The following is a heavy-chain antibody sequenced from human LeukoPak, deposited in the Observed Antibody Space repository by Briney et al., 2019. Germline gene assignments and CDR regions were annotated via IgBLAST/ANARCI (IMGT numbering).Heavy chain of an antibody. D-gene: IGHD1-7*01. V-gene: IGHV4-34*01. CDR3: ARHLNWNYDY. CDR1: GGSFSGYY. CDR2: INHRGST. Sequence: SETLSLTCAVYGGSFSGYYWSWIRQPPGKGLEWIGEINHRGSTNYNPSLKSRVTISVDTSKNQFSLKLSSVTAADTAMFYCARHLNWNYDYWGQGTLVTVSS. J-gene: IGHJ4*02.